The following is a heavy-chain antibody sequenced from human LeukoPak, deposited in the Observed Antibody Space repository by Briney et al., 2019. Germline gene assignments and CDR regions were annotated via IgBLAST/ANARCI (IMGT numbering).Heavy chain of an antibody. J-gene: IGHJ2*01. CDR1: GGSISSYY. CDR2: IYYSGST. Sequence: SETLSLTCTVSGGSISSYYWSWIRQPPGKGLEWIGYIYYSGSTNYNPSLKSQVTISVDTSKNQFSLKLSSVTAADTAVYYCARFLVGATAGWYFDLWGRGTLVTVSS. CDR3: ARFLVGATAGWYFDL. V-gene: IGHV4-59*01. D-gene: IGHD1-26*01.